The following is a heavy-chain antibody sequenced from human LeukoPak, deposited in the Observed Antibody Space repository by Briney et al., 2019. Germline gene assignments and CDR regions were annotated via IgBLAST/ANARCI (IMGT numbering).Heavy chain of an antibody. CDR1: GFTFSSYG. CDR3: AREMATIGSYYYYYYGMDV. D-gene: IGHD5-24*01. CDR2: IWYDGSNK. Sequence: GGSLRLSCAASGFTFSSYGMHWVRQAPGKGLEWVAVIWYDGSNKYYADSVKGRFTISRDNSKNTLYLQMNSLRAEDTAVYYCAREMATIGSYYYYYYGMDVWGQGTTATVSS. V-gene: IGHV3-33*01. J-gene: IGHJ6*02.